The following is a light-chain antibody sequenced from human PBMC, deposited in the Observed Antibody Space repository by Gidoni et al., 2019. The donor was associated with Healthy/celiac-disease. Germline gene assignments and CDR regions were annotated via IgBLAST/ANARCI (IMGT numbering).Light chain of an antibody. CDR2: EVS. CDR3: SSYTSSSTYV. J-gene: IGLJ1*01. V-gene: IGLV2-14*01. Sequence: SALTQPASVSGSPGQSITISCTGTSSDVGGYNYVSWYQQHPGKAPKLMIYEVSNRPSGVSKRFSGSKSGNTASLTISGLQAEDEADYYCSSYTSSSTYVFGTGTKVTVL. CDR1: SSDVGGYNY.